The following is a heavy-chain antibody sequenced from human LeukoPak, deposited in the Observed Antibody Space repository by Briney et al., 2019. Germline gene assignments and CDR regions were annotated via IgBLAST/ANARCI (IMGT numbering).Heavy chain of an antibody. CDR1: GFTFGDYA. J-gene: IGHJ4*02. D-gene: IGHD3-3*01. V-gene: IGHV3-49*04. CDR2: IRSKAYGGTT. CDR3: TRAFSPSSITILGVYYFDY. Sequence: PGGSLRLSCTASGFTFGDYAMSWVRQAPGKGLEWVGFIRSKAYGGTTEYAASVKGRFTISRDNSKSIAYLQMNSLKTEDTAVYYCTRAFSPSSITILGVYYFDYWGQGTLVTVSS.